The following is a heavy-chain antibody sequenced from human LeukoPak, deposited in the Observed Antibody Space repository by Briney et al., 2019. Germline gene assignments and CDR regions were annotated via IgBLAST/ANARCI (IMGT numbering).Heavy chain of an antibody. Sequence: GGSLRLSCAASGFTFTNYDMHWVRQATGKGLEWVSAIGIRGDTYYPGSVKGRFTICRENAENSLYLQMNSLRAEDTAVYYCARGGIRVSGIDEFDYWGQGTLVTVSS. CDR1: GFTFTNYD. CDR2: IGIRGDT. D-gene: IGHD6-19*01. J-gene: IGHJ4*02. CDR3: ARGGIRVSGIDEFDY. V-gene: IGHV3-13*01.